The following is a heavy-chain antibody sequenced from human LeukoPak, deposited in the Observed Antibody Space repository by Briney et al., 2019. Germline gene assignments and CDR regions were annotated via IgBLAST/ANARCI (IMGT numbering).Heavy chain of an antibody. CDR3: AMGTGVTYYYHYAMDV. V-gene: IGHV1-46*01. D-gene: IGHD3-10*01. CDR1: GYTFTSYY. CDR2: INPSGGST. J-gene: IGHJ6*02. Sequence: ASVKVSCKASGYTFTSYYMHWVRQAPGQGLEWMGIINPSGGSTSYAQKFQGRVTMTQDISTHTAHMELTSLRSEDTAVYYCAMGTGVTYYYHYAMDVWGQGTTVTVSS.